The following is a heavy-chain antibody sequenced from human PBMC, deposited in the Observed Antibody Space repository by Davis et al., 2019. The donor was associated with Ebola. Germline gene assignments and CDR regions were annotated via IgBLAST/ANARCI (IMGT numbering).Heavy chain of an antibody. D-gene: IGHD3-16*02. J-gene: IGHJ3*02. CDR3: TRGHAYYDYVWGSYHRRVFDI. Sequence: GESLKISCAASGFTFGDYAMTWFRQAPGKGLEGVGFIRSKPYGGTTQYAASVKDRFTISRDDSKSIAYLEMNSLKTEDTAVYYCTRGHAYYDYVWGSYHRRVFDIWGQGTKVSVSS. CDR2: IRSKPYGGTT. CDR1: GFTFGDYA. V-gene: IGHV3-49*03.